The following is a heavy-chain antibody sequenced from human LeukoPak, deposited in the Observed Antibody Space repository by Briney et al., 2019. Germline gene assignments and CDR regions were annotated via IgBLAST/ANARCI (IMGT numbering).Heavy chain of an antibody. CDR3: AKGGGNTAMGD. J-gene: IGHJ4*02. Sequence: GGSLRLSCAASGFTFISYAMSWVRQAPGKGLEWVSAISGSGGGTYYADSVKGRFTISRDNSKSTLYLQLNSLRAEDTAVYYCAKGGGNTAMGDWGQGTLVTVSS. CDR1: GFTFISYA. D-gene: IGHD5-18*01. V-gene: IGHV3-23*01. CDR2: ISGSGGGT.